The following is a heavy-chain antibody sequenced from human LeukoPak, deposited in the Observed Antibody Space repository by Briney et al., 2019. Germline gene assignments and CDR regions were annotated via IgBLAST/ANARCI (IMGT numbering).Heavy chain of an antibody. CDR2: INPDGSEK. CDR1: GFTFSTYW. D-gene: IGHD6-19*01. V-gene: IGHV3-7*04. Sequence: GGSLRLSCAASGFTFSTYWMSWVRQAPGKGLVCVANINPDGSEKYYVDSVKGRFTISRDNVKNLLYLQMNSLRAEDTAVYYCARVQRGIAVALDYWGQGTLATVSS. J-gene: IGHJ4*02. CDR3: ARVQRGIAVALDY.